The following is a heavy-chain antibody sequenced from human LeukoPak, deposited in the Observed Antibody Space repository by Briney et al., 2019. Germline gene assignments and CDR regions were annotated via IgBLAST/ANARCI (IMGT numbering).Heavy chain of an antibody. CDR3: ARDRIVGATFDY. D-gene: IGHD1-26*01. Sequence: KTGGSLRLSCAASGFTFSSYSMNWVRQAPGKGLEWVSSISSSSSYIYYADSVKGRFTISRDNAKNSLYLQMNSLRAEDTAVYYCARDRIVGATFDYWGQGTLVTVSS. J-gene: IGHJ4*02. CDR1: GFTFSSYS. V-gene: IGHV3-21*01. CDR2: ISSSSSYI.